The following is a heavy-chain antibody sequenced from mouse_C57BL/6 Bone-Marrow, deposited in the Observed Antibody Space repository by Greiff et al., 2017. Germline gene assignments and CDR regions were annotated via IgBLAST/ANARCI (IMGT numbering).Heavy chain of an antibody. CDR2: IHPSDSGT. CDR1: GYTFTSYW. CDR3: AKIDGSSYGDFEV. J-gene: IGHJ1*03. D-gene: IGHD1-1*01. V-gene: IGHV1-74*01. Sequence: QFQLQQPGAELVKPGASVKVSCKASGYTFTSYWMHWVKQRPGQGLEWIGRIHPSDSGTNYNEKFKGKDTLTVDKSSSTAYMQLSSLTSEDSAVYCCAKIDGSSYGDFEVGGTGTTVTVAS.